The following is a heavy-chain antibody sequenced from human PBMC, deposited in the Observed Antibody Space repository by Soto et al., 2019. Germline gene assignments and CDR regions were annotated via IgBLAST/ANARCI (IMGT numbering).Heavy chain of an antibody. V-gene: IGHV4-61*08. CDR3: ARVRVRMPPLVFYFDS. CDR1: GFSITNSDYY. CDR2: IFHTGSA. Sequence: SETLSLTCSVSGFSITNSDYYWSWIRQPPGKGLEWISYIFHTGSASYTSSLKGRVTFSVDTSKNQFSLNLKSLTAADTAVYFCARVRVRMPPLVFYFDSWGQGSLVTVSS. J-gene: IGHJ4*02. D-gene: IGHD2-15*01.